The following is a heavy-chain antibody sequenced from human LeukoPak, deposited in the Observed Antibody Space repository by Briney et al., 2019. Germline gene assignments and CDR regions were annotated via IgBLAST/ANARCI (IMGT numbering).Heavy chain of an antibody. J-gene: IGHJ4*02. D-gene: IGHD3-10*02. CDR1: GGSISSGGYY. CDR3: ARGITRFDL. CDR2: IYYSGST. V-gene: IGHV4-31*03. Sequence: SETLSLTCTVSGGSISSGGYYWSWIRQHPGKGLEWIGYIYYSGSTNNNPSLRSRVTISLDTSKNQFSLKLNSVTAADTAVYYCARGITRFDLWGQGTLVTVSS.